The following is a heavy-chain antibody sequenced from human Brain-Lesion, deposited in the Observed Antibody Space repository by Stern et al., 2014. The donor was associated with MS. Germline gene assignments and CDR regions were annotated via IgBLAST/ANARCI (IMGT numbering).Heavy chain of an antibody. CDR2: INPNTGGT. Sequence: QLVQSEAEVKKPGASVKVSCKTSGYIFTGYYIHWVRQAPGQGLEWMAWINPNTGGTKDAQKFQGRVTMSRDTSISTAYVELSSLTSDDTAVYYCARDQRGITIFGVVTDYYYLGMDVWGQGTTVTVSS. V-gene: IGHV1-2*02. CDR1: GYIFTGYY. CDR3: ARDQRGITIFGVVTDYYYLGMDV. D-gene: IGHD3-3*01. J-gene: IGHJ6*02.